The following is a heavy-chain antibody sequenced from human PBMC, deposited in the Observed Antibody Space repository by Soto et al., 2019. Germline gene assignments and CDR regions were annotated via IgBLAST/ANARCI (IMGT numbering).Heavy chain of an antibody. V-gene: IGHV1-24*01. D-gene: IGHD3-10*01. CDR3: ATDLGAALAPLSILYFQQ. Sequence: ASVKVSCKVSGYSLNELCMHWVRQPPGKGLEWIGGFDPEEGKMIYAQNFQGRVTMTEDTSTDTAYMELNSLTSEDTAIYYCATDLGAALAPLSILYFQQWGQGTVVTVSS. CDR1: GYSLNELC. CDR2: FDPEEGKM. J-gene: IGHJ1*01.